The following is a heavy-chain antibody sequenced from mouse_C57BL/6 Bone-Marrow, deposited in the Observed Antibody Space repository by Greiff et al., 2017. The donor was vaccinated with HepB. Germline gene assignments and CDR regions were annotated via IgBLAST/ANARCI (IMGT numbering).Heavy chain of an antibody. CDR2: IDPSDSYT. V-gene: IGHV1-69*01. D-gene: IGHD1-1*01. J-gene: IGHJ3*01. CDR3: ARWVYYGSSPAWFSY. Sequence: QVQLQQPGAELVMPGASVKLSCKASGYTFTSYWMHWVKQRPGQGLEWIGEIDPSDSYTNYNQKFKGKSTLTVDKSSSTAYMQLSSLTSEDSAVYYCARWVYYGSSPAWFSYWGQGTLVTVSA. CDR1: GYTFTSYW.